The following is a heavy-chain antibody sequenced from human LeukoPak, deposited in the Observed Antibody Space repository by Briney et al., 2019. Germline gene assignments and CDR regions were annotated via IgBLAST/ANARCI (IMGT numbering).Heavy chain of an antibody. J-gene: IGHJ4*02. V-gene: IGHV3-21*01. D-gene: IGHD4-17*01. CDR3: AIHPTTVTALGDY. CDR1: GFTFSSYS. Sequence: GGSLRLSCAASGFTFSSYSMNWVRQAPGKGLEWVSSISSSSSYIYYADSVKGRFTTSRDNAKNSLYLQMNSLRAEDTAVYYCAIHPTTVTALGDYWGQGTLVTVS. CDR2: ISSSSSYI.